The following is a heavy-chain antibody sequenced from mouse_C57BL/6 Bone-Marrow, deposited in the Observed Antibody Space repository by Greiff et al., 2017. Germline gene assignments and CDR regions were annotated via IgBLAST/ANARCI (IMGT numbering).Heavy chain of an antibody. V-gene: IGHV1-9*01. J-gene: IGHJ1*03. CDR3: ERGGYSNWGYFDV. Sequence: QVQLQQSGAELMKPGASVKLSCKATGYTFTGYWIEWVKQRPGHGLEWIGEILPGSGSTNYNEKFKGKATFTADTSSNTAYMQHSSLTTEDSAIYDGERGGYSNWGYFDVWGTGTTVTVSS. D-gene: IGHD2-5*01. CDR1: GYTFTGYW. CDR2: ILPGSGST.